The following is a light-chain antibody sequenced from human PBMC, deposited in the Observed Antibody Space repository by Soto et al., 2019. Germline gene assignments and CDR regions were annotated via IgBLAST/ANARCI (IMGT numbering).Light chain of an antibody. V-gene: IGKV1-5*03. CDR1: QNVGKY. CDR2: KAS. Sequence: IQPTHSPSTLSASVGDRVIITCRASQNVGKYLAWYQQRPGKAPKGLISKASSLESGAPSRFSGSGSGTEFTLTISSLQPEDFGTYYCQQYYSCPWTFGRGTKVDIK. CDR3: QQYYSCPWT. J-gene: IGKJ1*01.